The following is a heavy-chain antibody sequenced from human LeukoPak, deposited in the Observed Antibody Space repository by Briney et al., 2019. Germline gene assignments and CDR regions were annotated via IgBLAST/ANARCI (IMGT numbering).Heavy chain of an antibody. J-gene: IGHJ6*02. CDR1: GFTVSSNY. D-gene: IGHD2-21*02. CDR2: IWYDGSNE. V-gene: IGHV3-33*08. Sequence: PGGSLRLSCAASGFTVSSNYMSWVRQAPGKGLEWVAVIWYDGSNEYYADSVKGRFTISRDNSKNTLYLQMNSLRAEDTAVYYCAREMGYCGGDCYSGYYYYYGMDVWGQGTTVTVSS. CDR3: AREMGYCGGDCYSGYYYYYGMDV.